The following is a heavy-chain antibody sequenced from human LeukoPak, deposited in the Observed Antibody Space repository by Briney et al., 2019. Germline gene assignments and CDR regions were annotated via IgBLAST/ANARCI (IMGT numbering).Heavy chain of an antibody. CDR3: ARESPYYDSSGYDH. Sequence: PSETLSLTCTVSGGSISSYYWNWIRQPPGKGLEWIGYIYYSGRTNYNPSLKSRVTISVDTSKNQFSLKLSSVTAADTAVYYCARESPYYDSSGYDHWGQGTLVTVSS. V-gene: IGHV4-59*01. D-gene: IGHD3-22*01. CDR1: GGSISSYY. CDR2: IYYSGRT. J-gene: IGHJ4*02.